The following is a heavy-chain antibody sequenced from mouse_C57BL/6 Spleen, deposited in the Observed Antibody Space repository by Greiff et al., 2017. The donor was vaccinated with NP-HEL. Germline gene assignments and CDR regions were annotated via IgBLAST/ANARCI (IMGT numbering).Heavy chain of an antibody. V-gene: IGHV5-6*01. J-gene: IGHJ4*01. D-gene: IGHD2-5*01. CDR2: ISSGGIYT. CDR3: ARHKTSKDAMDY. CDR1: GFTFSSYV. Sequence: EVQLVESGGDLVKPGGSLKLSCAASGFTFSSYVMSWVRQTPDKRLGWVATISSGGIYTYYPDSVTGRFTISRDNAKHTLYLQMSSLKSEDTAIYYCARHKTSKDAMDYWGQGTSVTVSS.